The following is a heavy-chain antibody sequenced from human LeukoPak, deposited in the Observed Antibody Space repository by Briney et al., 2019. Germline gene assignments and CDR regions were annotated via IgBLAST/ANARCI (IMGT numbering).Heavy chain of an antibody. CDR3: VKASMVLRAFDI. V-gene: IGHV3-64D*06. CDR1: GFTFSSYA. CDR2: ISSNGGST. Sequence: TGRSLRLSCSASGFTFSSYAMHWVRPAPGEGLEYVSAISSNGGSTYYADPVKGRFTISRDNSKNTLYLQMSSLRAEATAVYYCVKASMVLRAFDIWGQGTMVTVSS. D-gene: IGHD4/OR15-4a*01. J-gene: IGHJ3*02.